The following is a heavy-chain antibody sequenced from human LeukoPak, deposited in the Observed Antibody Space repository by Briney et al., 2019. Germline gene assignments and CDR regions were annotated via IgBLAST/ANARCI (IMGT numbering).Heavy chain of an antibody. D-gene: IGHD3-10*01. Sequence: WETLSLTCTVSGDSISAFYWSWIRQPPGRGLEWIGYIYYSGSTNYNPSLKSRVTILIETSKNQFSLKLRSVTAADTAVYYCARGGARGSSAFDIWGQGTMVTVSS. CDR2: IYYSGST. J-gene: IGHJ3*02. V-gene: IGHV4-59*01. CDR3: ARGGARGSSAFDI. CDR1: GDSISAFY.